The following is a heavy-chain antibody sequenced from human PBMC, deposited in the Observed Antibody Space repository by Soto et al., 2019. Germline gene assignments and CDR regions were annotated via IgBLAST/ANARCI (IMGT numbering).Heavy chain of an antibody. J-gene: IGHJ4*02. CDR2: IIPIFGTA. D-gene: IGHD3-3*01. CDR3: AREGFGVGKERYYLDY. CDR1: GGTFSSYA. V-gene: IGHV1-69*01. Sequence: QVQLVQSGAVVKKPGSSVKVSCKASGGTFSSYAISWVRQAPGQGLEWMGGIIPIFGTANYAQKFQGRVTITADESTSTAYMELSSLRSEDTAVYYCAREGFGVGKERYYLDYWGQGTLVTVSS.